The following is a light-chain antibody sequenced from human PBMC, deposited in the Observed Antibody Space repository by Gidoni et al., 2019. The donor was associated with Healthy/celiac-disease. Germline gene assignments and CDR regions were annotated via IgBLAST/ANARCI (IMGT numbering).Light chain of an antibody. CDR1: QSVSSY. V-gene: IGKV3-11*01. CDR2: DAS. Sequence: EIVLTQSPATLSLSPGESATLACRASQSVSSYLAWYQQKPGQAPRLLIYDASNRATGIPARFSGSGSATDFTLTISSLEHEDFAGYYCQQRSNWPPLTFGGGTKVEIK. CDR3: QQRSNWPPLT. J-gene: IGKJ4*01.